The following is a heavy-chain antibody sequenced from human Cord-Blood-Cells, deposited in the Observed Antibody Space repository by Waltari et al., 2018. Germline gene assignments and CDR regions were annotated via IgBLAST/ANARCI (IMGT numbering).Heavy chain of an antibody. V-gene: IGHV3-21*01. J-gene: IGHJ4*02. D-gene: IGHD2-15*01. CDR2: ISSSSSYI. Sequence: EVQLVESGGGLVKPGGSLRLSCAASGFTFSSYSMNWVRQPPGKGLEWVSSISSSSSYIYYADSVKGRFTISRDNAKNSLYLQMNSLRAEDTAVYYCARDPYEGVVVVVAATLDYWGQGTLVTVSS. CDR3: ARDPYEGVVVVVAATLDY. CDR1: GFTFSSYS.